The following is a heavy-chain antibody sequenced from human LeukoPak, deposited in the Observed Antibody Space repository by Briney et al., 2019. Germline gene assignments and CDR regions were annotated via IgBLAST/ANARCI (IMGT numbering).Heavy chain of an antibody. CDR3: TTRRVDDILTGYGDY. V-gene: IGHV3-15*01. CDR2: MKSKTDGGTT. D-gene: IGHD3-9*01. Sequence: GGSLRLSCAASGFTFSNAWMSWVRQAPGKGLEWVGRMKSKTDGGTTDYAAPVKGRFTISRDDSKNTLYLQMDSLKTEDTAVYYCTTRRVDDILTGYGDYWGQGTLVTVSS. J-gene: IGHJ4*02. CDR1: GFTFSNAW.